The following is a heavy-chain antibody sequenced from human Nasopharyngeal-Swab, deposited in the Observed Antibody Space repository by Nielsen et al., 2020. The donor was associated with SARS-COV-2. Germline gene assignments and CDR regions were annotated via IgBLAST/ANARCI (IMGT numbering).Heavy chain of an antibody. CDR3: ARRTYYDYVWGSYRFPYYFDY. CDR2: INHSGST. CDR1: GGSFSGYY. D-gene: IGHD3-16*02. V-gene: IGHV4-34*01. J-gene: IGHJ4*02. Sequence: PETLSLTCAVYGGSFSGYYWSWIRQPPGKGLEWIGEINHSGSTNYNPSLKSRVTISVDTSKNQFSLKLSSVTAADTAVYYCARRTYYDYVWGSYRFPYYFDYWGQGTLVTVSS.